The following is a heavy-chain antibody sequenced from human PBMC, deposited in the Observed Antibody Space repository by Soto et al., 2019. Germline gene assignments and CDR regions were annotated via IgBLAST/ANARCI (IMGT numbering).Heavy chain of an antibody. CDR1: GGSISSSNW. Sequence: PSETLSLTCAVSGGSISSSNWWSWVRQPPGKGLEWIGEIYHSGSTNYNPSLKSRVTISVDKSKNQFSLKLSSVTAADTAVYYCARELVLAVWGSYRPLGMDVWGQGTTVTVSS. D-gene: IGHD3-16*02. J-gene: IGHJ6*02. CDR2: IYHSGST. V-gene: IGHV4-4*02. CDR3: ARELVLAVWGSYRPLGMDV.